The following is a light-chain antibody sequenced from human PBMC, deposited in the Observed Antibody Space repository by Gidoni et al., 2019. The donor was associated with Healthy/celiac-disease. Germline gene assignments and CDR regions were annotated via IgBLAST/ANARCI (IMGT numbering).Light chain of an antibody. Sequence: DMQMTQFPASLSASVGDRVTITSRASQSIISNLNWYQQKPGKAPKLLIYAASSLQSGVPSRFSGSGSGTDFTLTISSLQPEDFATYYCQQSYSTPITFGQGTRLEIK. V-gene: IGKV1-39*01. J-gene: IGKJ5*01. CDR2: AAS. CDR3: QQSYSTPIT. CDR1: QSIISN.